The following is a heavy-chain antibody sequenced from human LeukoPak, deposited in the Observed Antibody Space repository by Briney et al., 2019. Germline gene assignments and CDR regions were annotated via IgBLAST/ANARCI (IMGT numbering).Heavy chain of an antibody. Sequence: GWSLRLSCAASGFTFSTYSLTWVRQAPGKGLEWVSYISSSREATSCADSVKGRFTSSRDYAKNSLYLQMTSLRAEDRAVYYCARVARGNYYHFDSWGQGTLVTVSS. V-gene: IGHV3-48*04. CDR1: GFTFSTYS. CDR2: ISSSREAT. D-gene: IGHD1-26*01. J-gene: IGHJ4*02. CDR3: ARVARGNYYHFDS.